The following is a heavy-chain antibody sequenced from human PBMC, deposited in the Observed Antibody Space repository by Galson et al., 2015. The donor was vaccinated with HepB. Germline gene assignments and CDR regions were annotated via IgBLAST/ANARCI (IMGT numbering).Heavy chain of an antibody. V-gene: IGHV3-9*01. CDR2: ISWNSGSI. Sequence: SLRLSCAASGFTFDDYAMHWVRQAPGKGLEWVSGISWNSGSIGYADSVKGRFTISRDNAKNSLYLQMNSLRAEDTALYYCAKGEGGSNWGQGTLVTVSS. CDR3: AKGEGGSN. CDR1: GFTFDDYA. J-gene: IGHJ4*02. D-gene: IGHD6-13*01.